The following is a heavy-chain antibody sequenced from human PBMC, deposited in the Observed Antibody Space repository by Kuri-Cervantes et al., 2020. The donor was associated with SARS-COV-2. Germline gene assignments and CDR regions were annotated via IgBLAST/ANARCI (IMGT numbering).Heavy chain of an antibody. Sequence: ASVKVSCKASGYTFTSYDINWVRQATGQGLEWMGWMNPNSGNTGYAQKFQGRVTMTRNTSTSTAYMELRSLRSDDTAVYYCARDSAAAGNDYWGQGTLVTVSS. CDR1: GYTFTSYD. D-gene: IGHD6-19*01. V-gene: IGHV1-8*01. CDR3: ARDSAAAGNDY. J-gene: IGHJ4*02. CDR2: MNPNSGNT.